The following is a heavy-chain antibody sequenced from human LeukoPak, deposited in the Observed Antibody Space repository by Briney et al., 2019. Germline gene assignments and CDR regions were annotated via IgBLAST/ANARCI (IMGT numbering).Heavy chain of an antibody. J-gene: IGHJ4*02. V-gene: IGHV3-48*01. CDR1: GFTFSSYS. Sequence: GGSLRLSCAASGFTFSSYSMNWVRQAPGKGLEWVSYISSSISTIYYADSVKGRFTISRDNAKNSLYLQMNSLRAEDTAVYYCARVSFVYYDSSGYFDYWGQGTLVTVSS. D-gene: IGHD3-22*01. CDR3: ARVSFVYYDSSGYFDY. CDR2: ISSSISTI.